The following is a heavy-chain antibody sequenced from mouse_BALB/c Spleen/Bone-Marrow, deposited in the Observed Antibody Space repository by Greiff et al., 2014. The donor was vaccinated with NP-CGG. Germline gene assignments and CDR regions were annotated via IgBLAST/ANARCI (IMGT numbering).Heavy chain of an antibody. CDR2: IDPANGNT. CDR3: ATYYLGSSWGFAY. V-gene: IGHV14-3*02. D-gene: IGHD1-1*01. Sequence: VQLKESGAELVKPGASVKLSCTASGFNIKDTYMHWVKQRPEQGLEWIGRIDPANGNTKYDPKFQGKATITADTSSNTAYLQLSRLTSEDTDVYFRATYYLGSSWGFAYWGQGTLVTVSA. J-gene: IGHJ3*01. CDR1: GFNIKDTY.